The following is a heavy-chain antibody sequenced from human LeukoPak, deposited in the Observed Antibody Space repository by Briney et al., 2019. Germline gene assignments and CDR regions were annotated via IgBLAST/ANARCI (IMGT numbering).Heavy chain of an antibody. V-gene: IGHV3-23*01. Sequence: GGSLRLSCAASGFTFSSLAMSWVRQAPGKGLEWVSGISGSGGNTYYADSVKGRFTVSRDNSKNTLYLQINRLRAEDTAVYYCAKAGSIRFDYWGQGTLVTVSS. CDR1: GFTFSSLA. D-gene: IGHD1-26*01. CDR3: AKAGSIRFDY. CDR2: ISGSGGNT. J-gene: IGHJ4*02.